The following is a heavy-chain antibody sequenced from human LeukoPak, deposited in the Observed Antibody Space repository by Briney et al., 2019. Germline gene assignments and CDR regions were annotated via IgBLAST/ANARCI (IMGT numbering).Heavy chain of an antibody. D-gene: IGHD5-18*01. V-gene: IGHV4-39*01. J-gene: IGHJ4*02. Sequence: SETLSLTCTVSGGSISSSSYYWGWIRQPPGKGLEWIGSIYYSGSTYYNPSLKSRVTISVDTSKNQFSLKLSSVTAADTAIYYCARHLGYNYGFDWGQGTLVTVSS. CDR1: GGSISSSSYY. CDR2: IYYSGST. CDR3: ARHLGYNYGFD.